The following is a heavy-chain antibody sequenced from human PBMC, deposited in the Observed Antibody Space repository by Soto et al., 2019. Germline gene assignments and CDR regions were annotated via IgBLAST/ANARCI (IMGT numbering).Heavy chain of an antibody. J-gene: IGHJ6*02. CDR3: AKALYSSTYSRGMDV. V-gene: IGHV3-23*01. CDR1: GFSFGSYS. D-gene: IGHD6-19*01. CDR2: IGGDAVTT. Sequence: GGSMGLSCAASGFSFGSYSMTWVRQAPGKGLEWVSVIGGDAVTTYYADSVKGRFTVSRDNSKNTVHLQMNSLRAEDTAVYYCAKALYSSTYSRGMDVWGQGTTVTVSS.